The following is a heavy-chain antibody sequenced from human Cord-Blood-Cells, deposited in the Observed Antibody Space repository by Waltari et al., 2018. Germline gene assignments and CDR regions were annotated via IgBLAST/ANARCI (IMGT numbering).Heavy chain of an antibody. J-gene: IGHJ4*02. Sequence: EVQLVESGGGLVQPGGSLRLSCAAAGFTFRSYWMSWVRQAPGKGLEWVANIKQDESEKYYVDSVKGRFTIARDNAKNSLYVQMNSLRAEDTAVYYWGRVGPRWFGELLYYFDYWGQGTLVTVSS. CDR3: GRVGPRWFGELLYYFDY. CDR2: IKQDESEK. D-gene: IGHD3-10*01. CDR1: GFTFRSYW. V-gene: IGHV3-7*01.